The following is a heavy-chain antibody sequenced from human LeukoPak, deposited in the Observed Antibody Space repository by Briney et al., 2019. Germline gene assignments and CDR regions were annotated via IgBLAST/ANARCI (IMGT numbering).Heavy chain of an antibody. Sequence: SVKVSCKASGGTFSSHAISWVRQAPGQGLEWVGGIIPIFGTTNYAQKFQGRVTITTDESTSTGYMELRSLRSDDTAVYYCARGDSGYDHGFDNWGQGTLVTVSS. CDR1: GGTFSSHA. CDR3: ARGDSGYDHGFDN. V-gene: IGHV1-69*05. CDR2: IIPIFGTT. D-gene: IGHD5-12*01. J-gene: IGHJ4*02.